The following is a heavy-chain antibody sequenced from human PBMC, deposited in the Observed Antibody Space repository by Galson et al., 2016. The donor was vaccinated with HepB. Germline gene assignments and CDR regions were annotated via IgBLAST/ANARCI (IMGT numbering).Heavy chain of an antibody. CDR1: GFTFSSYW. J-gene: IGHJ4*02. V-gene: IGHV3-74*01. Sequence: SLRLSCAASGFTFSSYWMHWVRQAPGKGLVWVSRINSDGSSTSYADSVKGRFTISRDNAKNTLYLQMNSLRAEDTAVYYRARGRIAVAGFDYWGQGTLVTVSS. D-gene: IGHD6-19*01. CDR3: ARGRIAVAGFDY. CDR2: INSDGSST.